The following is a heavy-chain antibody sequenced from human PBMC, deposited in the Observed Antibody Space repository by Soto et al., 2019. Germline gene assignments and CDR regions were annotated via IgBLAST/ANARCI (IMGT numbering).Heavy chain of an antibody. J-gene: IGHJ4*02. CDR3: ARDFDYFDY. CDR2: VYHTGRT. Sequence: QVHLQESGPGLVKPSETLSLTCTVSGGSFKSGSYYWSWIRQPPGKGLEWIGYVYHTGRTNYNPSLKSRVSISMDTSKNQFSLVLDSVTAADTAVYFCARDFDYFDYWGQGTLVTVSS. D-gene: IGHD3-3*01. V-gene: IGHV4-61*01. CDR1: GGSFKSGSYY.